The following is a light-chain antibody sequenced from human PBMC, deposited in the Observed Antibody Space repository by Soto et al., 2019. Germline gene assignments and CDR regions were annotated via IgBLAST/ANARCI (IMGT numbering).Light chain of an antibody. J-gene: IGKJ1*01. CDR1: QSVSSS. V-gene: IGKV3-15*01. CDR3: QQYNNWWT. Sequence: EIVLTQSPGTLSLSPGERVTLSCRASQSVSSSLAWYQQKPGQAPRLLIYGASTRATGIPARFSGSGSGTEFTLTINSLQSEDFAVYYCQQYNNWWTFGQGTKVDIK. CDR2: GAS.